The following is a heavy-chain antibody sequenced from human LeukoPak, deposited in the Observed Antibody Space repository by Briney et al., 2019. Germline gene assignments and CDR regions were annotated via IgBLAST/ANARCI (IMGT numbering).Heavy chain of an antibody. CDR1: GFSLTATGLG. CDR2: TYRNDDK. Sequence: SGPTLVEPTQTLTLTCTFSGFSLTATGLGVGWIRQPPGKALEWRALTYRNDDKHYSPSLKSRLTITKDTSKNRVVLTMTNVDPVDTATYYCARRVPTRIDCWGQGTLVTVSS. CDR3: ARRVPTRIDC. J-gene: IGHJ4*02. V-gene: IGHV2-5*01. D-gene: IGHD2-2*01.